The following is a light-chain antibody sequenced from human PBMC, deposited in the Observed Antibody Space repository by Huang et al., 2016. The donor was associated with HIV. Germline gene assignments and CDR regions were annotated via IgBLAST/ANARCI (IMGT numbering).Light chain of an antibody. Sequence: DIVMTQSPDSLAVSLGERATINCKSSQSVFFSSTNKTHLAWYQQKPGQPPRLLIYWASTRESGVPDRFSGSGSETDFTLTINSLQAEDVAVYHCQQYADIPTFGGGTKVEIK. CDR1: QSVFFSSTNKTH. CDR3: QQYADIPT. J-gene: IGKJ4*01. V-gene: IGKV4-1*01. CDR2: WAS.